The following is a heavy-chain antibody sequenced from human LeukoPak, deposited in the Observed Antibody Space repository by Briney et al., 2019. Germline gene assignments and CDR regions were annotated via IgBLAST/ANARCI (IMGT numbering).Heavy chain of an antibody. J-gene: IGHJ4*02. Sequence: SGPALVKPTQTLTLTCTFSGFSLSTSGMCVSWIRQPPGKALEWLARIDWDDDKYYGTSLKTRLTISKDTSKNQVVLTMTNMDPVDTATYYCARTTQLAAAGDYWGQGTLVTVSS. V-gene: IGHV2-70*11. CDR2: IDWDDDK. CDR1: GFSLSTSGMC. D-gene: IGHD6-13*01. CDR3: ARTTQLAAAGDY.